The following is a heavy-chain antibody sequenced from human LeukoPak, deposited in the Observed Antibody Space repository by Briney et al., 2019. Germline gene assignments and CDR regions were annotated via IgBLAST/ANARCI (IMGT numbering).Heavy chain of an antibody. D-gene: IGHD3-22*01. V-gene: IGHV1-2*02. CDR2: INPNSGGT. J-gene: IGHJ4*02. Sequence: ASVKVSCKASGYPFIGNYIHWVRQAPGQGLEWMGWINPNSGGTQYSQKFQGKVTLTRDTSITTGYMELSGLTSDDTAVYYCASLSYYDLSGYFYWGQGTLVTVSS. CDR1: GYPFIGNY. CDR3: ASLSYYDLSGYFY.